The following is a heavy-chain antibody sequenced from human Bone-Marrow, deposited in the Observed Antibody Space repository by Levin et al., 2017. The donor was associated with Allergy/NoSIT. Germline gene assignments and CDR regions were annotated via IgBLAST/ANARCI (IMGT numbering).Heavy chain of an antibody. CDR3: ARGSATDSSGLYASFDY. D-gene: IGHD6-19*01. J-gene: IGHJ4*02. Sequence: TPSETLSLTCTVSGGSFSGYYWTWIRQPPGKGLEWIGEINHSGGTNYNPSLKSRVTISVDTSKNQFSLKLTSVTAADTAIYYCARGSATDSSGLYASFDYWGQGTLVTVSS. CDR2: INHSGGT. V-gene: IGHV4-34*01. CDR1: GGSFSGYY.